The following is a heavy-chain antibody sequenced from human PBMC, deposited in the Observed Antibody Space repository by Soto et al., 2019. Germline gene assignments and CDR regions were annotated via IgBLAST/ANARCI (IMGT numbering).Heavy chain of an antibody. CDR2: ISSSGTSA. J-gene: IGHJ4*02. CDR3: ASDRGAVTGQYFDY. Sequence: QVQLEESGGGLVKPGGSLRLSCAASGFTFSADYMSWIRQAPKKGLEYISYISSSGTSANYADSVKGRFTISRDNAKNSLYLQMNTLRAEDTAVYYCASDRGAVTGQYFDYWGQGALVTVSS. V-gene: IGHV3-11*05. D-gene: IGHD6-19*01. CDR1: GFTFSADY.